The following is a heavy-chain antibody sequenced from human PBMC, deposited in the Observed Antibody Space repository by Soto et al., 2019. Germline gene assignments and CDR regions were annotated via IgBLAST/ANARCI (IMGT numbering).Heavy chain of an antibody. CDR2: IKQDGSEK. V-gene: IGHV3-7*01. J-gene: IGHJ6*02. CDR3: GSSPYYYYGMGV. Sequence: GGSLRLSCAASGFTFSSYWMSWVRQAPGKGLEWVANIKQDGSEKYYVDSVKGRFTISRDNAKNSLYLQMNSPRAEDTAVYYCGSSPYYYYGMGVWGQGTTVTVSS. CDR1: GFTFSSYW.